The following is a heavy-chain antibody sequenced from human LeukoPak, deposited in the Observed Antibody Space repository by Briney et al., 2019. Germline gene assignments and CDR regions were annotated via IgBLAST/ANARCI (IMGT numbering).Heavy chain of an antibody. Sequence: ASVKVSCKASGYTFTSYGISWVRQAPGQGLEWMGWISAYNGNTNYAQKLQGRVTMTTDTSTSTAYMELRSLRSDDTAVYYCAIQKNIMTFVVYWGQGTLVTVSS. V-gene: IGHV1-18*01. CDR3: AIQKNIMTFVVY. J-gene: IGHJ4*02. CDR2: ISAYNGNT. D-gene: IGHD3/OR15-3a*01. CDR1: GYTFTSYG.